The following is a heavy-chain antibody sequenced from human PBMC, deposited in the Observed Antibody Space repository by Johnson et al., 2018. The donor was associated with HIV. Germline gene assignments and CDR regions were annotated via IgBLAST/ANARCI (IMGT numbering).Heavy chain of an antibody. D-gene: IGHD6-19*01. J-gene: IGHJ3*02. CDR1: RFTFDDYA. CDR3: AKDIASGYTNGGTLDI. V-gene: IGHV3-43D*03. CDR2: INWDGAST. Sequence: VQLVESGGVVVHPGGSLRLSCETSRFTFDDYAMHWVRQAPGKGLEWVSLINWDGASTYYADSGKGRVTISRNNSTNSLYLQMNRMRPEDTGLYYCAKDIASGYTNGGTLDIWGQGTMVTVSS.